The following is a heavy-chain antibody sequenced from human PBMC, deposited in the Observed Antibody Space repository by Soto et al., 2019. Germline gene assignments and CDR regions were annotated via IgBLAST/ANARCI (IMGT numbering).Heavy chain of an antibody. CDR3: ARDSAGVWFDP. V-gene: IGHV3-21*01. CDR2: ISSSTIYI. J-gene: IGHJ5*02. D-gene: IGHD6-25*01. Sequence: EVQLVESGGGLVKPGGSLRLSCAASGFTFSSYSMNWVRQAPGKGLEWVSSISSSTIYIYYADSVKGRFTISRDNAKNSLYLQMNSLSAEDTAVYYCARDSAGVWFDPCGQGTLVTVSS. CDR1: GFTFSSYS.